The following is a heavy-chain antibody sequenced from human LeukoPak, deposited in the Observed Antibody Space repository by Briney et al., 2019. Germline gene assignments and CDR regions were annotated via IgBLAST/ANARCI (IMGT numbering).Heavy chain of an antibody. V-gene: IGHV5-10-1*01. Sequence: PGESLKISCKGSGYSFTNYWIVWVRQMPGKGLEWMGRIDPTDSYTDYSPSFQGHVTISVDKSISTAYLQWNSLKASDTAMYYCARRRSRITMVRGVNEWFDPWGQGTLVTVSS. CDR3: ARRRSRITMVRGVNEWFDP. CDR1: GYSFTNYW. D-gene: IGHD3-10*01. J-gene: IGHJ5*02. CDR2: IDPTDSYT.